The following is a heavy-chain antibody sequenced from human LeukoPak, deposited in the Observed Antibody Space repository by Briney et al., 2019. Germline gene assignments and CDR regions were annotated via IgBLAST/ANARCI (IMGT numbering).Heavy chain of an antibody. Sequence: PGGSLRLSCAASGFTFSSHSMNWVRQAPGKGLEWVSSISSSSSYIYYADSVKGRFTISRDNSKNTLYLQMNSLRAEDTAVYYCAKGGKMATTHFDYWGQGTLVTVSS. CDR1: GFTFSSHS. J-gene: IGHJ4*02. CDR3: AKGGKMATTHFDY. V-gene: IGHV3-21*04. CDR2: ISSSSSYI. D-gene: IGHD5-24*01.